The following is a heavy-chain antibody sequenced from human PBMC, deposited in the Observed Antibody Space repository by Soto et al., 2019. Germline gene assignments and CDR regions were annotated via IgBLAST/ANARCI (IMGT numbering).Heavy chain of an antibody. CDR3: ARDGGTYYYDSSGYYYDY. Sequence: SETLSLTCTVSGGSISSYYWSWIRQPAGKGLEWIGRIYTSGSTNYNPSLKSRVTMSVDTSKNKFSLKLDSVTAADTAVYYCARDGGTYYYDSSGYYYDYWGQGTLVTVSS. CDR2: IYTSGST. D-gene: IGHD3-22*01. V-gene: IGHV4-4*07. J-gene: IGHJ4*02. CDR1: GGSISSYY.